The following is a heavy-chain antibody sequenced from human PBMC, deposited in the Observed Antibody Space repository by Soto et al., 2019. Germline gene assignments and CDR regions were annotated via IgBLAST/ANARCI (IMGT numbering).Heavy chain of an antibody. CDR2: ISYDGSNK. J-gene: IGHJ2*01. Sequence: QVQLVESGGGVAQPGRSLRLSCAASGFTFSSYAMHWVRQAPGKGLEWVAVISYDGSNKYYADSVKGRFTISRDNSKNQLYLQMNSLRAEDTAVYYCARGGGYYYDSSGYYGYFDLWGRGTLVTVSS. CDR1: GFTFSSYA. CDR3: ARGGGYYYDSSGYYGYFDL. V-gene: IGHV3-30-3*01. D-gene: IGHD3-22*01.